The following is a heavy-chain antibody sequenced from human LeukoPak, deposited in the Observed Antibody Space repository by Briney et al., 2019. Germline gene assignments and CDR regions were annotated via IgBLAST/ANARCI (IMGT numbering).Heavy chain of an antibody. CDR3: ARDSGSYFVPPDQLDY. V-gene: IGHV1-2*02. CDR2: INPNSGDT. Sequence: ASVKVSCKASGYTFTGYYMHWVRQAPGQGLEWMGWINPNSGDTNYAQKFQGRVTMTRDTSISTAYMELSRLRSDDTAVYYCARDSGSYFVPPDQLDYWGQGTLVTVSS. CDR1: GYTFTGYY. D-gene: IGHD1-26*01. J-gene: IGHJ4*02.